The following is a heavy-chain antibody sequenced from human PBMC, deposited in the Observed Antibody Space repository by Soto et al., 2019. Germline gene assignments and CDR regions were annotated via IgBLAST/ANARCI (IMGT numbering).Heavy chain of an antibody. Sequence: QVQLVESGGGVVQPGRSLRLSCVGSAFTFSDYAIHWVRQAPGKGQDWVAARSYDGSGTYYADSVKGRFTISRDNSKNTLYLQMNRLRVEDTAVYYCARDARIGTDWYFDLWGRGTLVTVSS. V-gene: IGHV3-30-3*01. D-gene: IGHD1-26*01. CDR1: AFTFSDYA. J-gene: IGHJ2*01. CDR3: ARDARIGTDWYFDL. CDR2: RSYDGSGT.